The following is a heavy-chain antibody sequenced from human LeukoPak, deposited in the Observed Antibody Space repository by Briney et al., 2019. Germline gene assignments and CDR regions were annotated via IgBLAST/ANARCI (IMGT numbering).Heavy chain of an antibody. CDR2: IYTSGST. CDR1: GGSISSGSYY. J-gene: IGHJ4*02. Sequence: SETLSLTCTVSGGSISSGSYYWSWIRQPAGKGLEWIGRIYTSGSTNYNPSLKSRVTMSVDTSKNQFSLKLSSVTAADTAVYYCARGLQEDYFDYWGQGTLVTVSS. CDR3: ARGLQEDYFDY. V-gene: IGHV4-61*02. D-gene: IGHD5-18*01.